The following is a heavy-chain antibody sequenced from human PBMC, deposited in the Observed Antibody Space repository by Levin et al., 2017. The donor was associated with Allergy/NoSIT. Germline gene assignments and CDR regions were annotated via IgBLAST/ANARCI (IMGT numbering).Heavy chain of an antibody. V-gene: IGHV3-30-3*01. CDR3: GRGDDCTRTSCYLGRQDYYYYYMDV. CDR1: GFTFSSYA. CDR2: ISYAGSNK. J-gene: IGHJ6*03. Sequence: GGSLRLSCAASGFTFSSYAMHWVRQAPGKGLEWVAVISYAGSNKYYADSVKGRFTISRDNSKNTLYLQMNSLRAEDTAVYYCGRGDDCTRTSCYLGRQDYYYYYMDVWGKGTTVTVSS. D-gene: IGHD2-2*01.